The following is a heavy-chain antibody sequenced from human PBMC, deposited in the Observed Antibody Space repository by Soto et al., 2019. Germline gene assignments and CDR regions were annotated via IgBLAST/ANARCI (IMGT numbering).Heavy chain of an antibody. D-gene: IGHD6-6*01. CDR1: GFTFSSYS. Sequence: GGSLRLSCAVSGFTFSSYSMNCVRQAPGKGLEWVSYISSSSSTIYYADSVKGRFTISRDNAKNSLYLQMNSLRDEDTAVYYCAVLPGPPGIAARDYCYYGLDVWGQGTTVTVSS. V-gene: IGHV3-48*02. CDR2: ISSSSSTI. J-gene: IGHJ6*02. CDR3: AVLPGPPGIAARDYCYYGLDV.